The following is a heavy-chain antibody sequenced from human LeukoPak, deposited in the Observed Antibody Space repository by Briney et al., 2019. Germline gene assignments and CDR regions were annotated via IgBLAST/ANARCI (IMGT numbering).Heavy chain of an antibody. J-gene: IGHJ6*02. CDR2: IYTSGST. V-gene: IGHV4-4*07. CDR1: GGSISSYY. Sequence: SETLSLTCTVSGGSISSYYWSWIRQPAGKGLEWIGRIYTSGSTNYNPSLKSRVSMSVDTSKNQFSLKLGSVTAADTAVYYCARDSPGPPYYYGMDVWGQGTTVTVSS. CDR3: ARDSPGPPYYYGMDV.